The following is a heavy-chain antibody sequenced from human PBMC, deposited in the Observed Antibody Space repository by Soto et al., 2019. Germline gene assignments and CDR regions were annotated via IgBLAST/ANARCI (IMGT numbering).Heavy chain of an antibody. CDR2: ISYDGSNE. J-gene: IGHJ4*02. V-gene: IGHV3-30*18. D-gene: IGHD3-22*01. CDR1: GFTFSNYG. CDR3: AKVSKSGSYYVNFYFDS. Sequence: GSLRLSCAASGFTFSNYGMHWVRQAPGKGLEWVAVISYDGSNEYYADSVKGRFTISRDNSKKTLFLQMNSLRAEDTAVYYCAKVSKSGSYYVNFYFDSWGQGTLVTVSS.